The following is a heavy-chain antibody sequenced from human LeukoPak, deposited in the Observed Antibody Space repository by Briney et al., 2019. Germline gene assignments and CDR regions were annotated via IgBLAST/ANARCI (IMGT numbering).Heavy chain of an antibody. Sequence: ASVKVSCKASGYTFTSYGISWVRQAPGQGLEWMGGISGYNGNTNYAQKLQGRVTMTTDTSTSTAYMELRSLRSDDTAVYYCARFDDFWSGFPPSSTDYWGQGTLVTVSS. V-gene: IGHV1-18*01. CDR1: GYTFTSYG. CDR2: ISGYNGNT. J-gene: IGHJ4*02. CDR3: ARFDDFWSGFPPSSTDY. D-gene: IGHD3-3*01.